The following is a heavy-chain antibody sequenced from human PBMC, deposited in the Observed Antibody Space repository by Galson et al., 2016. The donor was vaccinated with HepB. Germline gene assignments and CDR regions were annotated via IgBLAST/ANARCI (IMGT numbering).Heavy chain of an antibody. J-gene: IGHJ3*02. D-gene: IGHD6-19*01. CDR3: ARTIPVAVIEGFDI. Sequence: CAISGDSVSSNSAAWNWIRQSPSRGLEWLGRTYYRSKWDNDYGESVKSRITINPDTSKNQFSLQLNSVTPEDTAVYYCARTIPVAVIEGFDIWGQGTMVTVSS. CDR2: TYYRSKWDN. V-gene: IGHV6-1*01. CDR1: GDSVSSNSAA.